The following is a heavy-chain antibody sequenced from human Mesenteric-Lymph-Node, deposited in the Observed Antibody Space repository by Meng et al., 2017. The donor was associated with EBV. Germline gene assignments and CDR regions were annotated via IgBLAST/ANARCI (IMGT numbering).Heavy chain of an antibody. CDR2: INHSGVA. CDR3: ASRGDGIYSNYDWFDR. CDR1: GGSFSGYY. Sequence: HGQLHQWGAGLLKPSETLSLTCGVYGGSFSGYYWSWIRQPPGKGLEWIGEINHSGVASYNPSLRSRVTISLDTSKNQFSLKLNSVTAADTAVYYCASRGDGIYSNYDWFDRWGQGTLVTASS. D-gene: IGHD4-11*01. V-gene: IGHV4-34*01. J-gene: IGHJ5*02.